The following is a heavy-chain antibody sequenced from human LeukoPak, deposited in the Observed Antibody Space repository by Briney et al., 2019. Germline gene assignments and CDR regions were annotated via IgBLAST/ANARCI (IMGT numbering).Heavy chain of an antibody. CDR2: ISYDGSNK. D-gene: IGHD2-8*01. V-gene: IGHV3-30-3*01. J-gene: IGHJ4*02. Sequence: GGSLRLSCAASGFTFSSYAMHWVRQAPGKGLEWVAVISYDGSNKYYADSVKGRFTISRDNSKNTLYLQMNSLRAEDTAVYYCAREMAVWGQGALVTVSS. CDR3: AREMAV. CDR1: GFTFSSYA.